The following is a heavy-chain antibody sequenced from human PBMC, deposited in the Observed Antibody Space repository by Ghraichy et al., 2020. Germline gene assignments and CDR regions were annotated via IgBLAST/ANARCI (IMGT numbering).Heavy chain of an antibody. V-gene: IGHV4-34*01. CDR2: INHSGST. J-gene: IGHJ6*03. CDR1: GGSFSGYY. D-gene: IGHD2-8*01. CDR3: ARTKGRGARCTNGVCYPYYMDV. Sequence: SETLSLTCAVYGGSFSGYYWSWIRQPPGKGLEWIGEINHSGSTNYNPSLKSRVTISVDTSKNQFSLKLSSVTAADTAVYYCARTKGRGARCTNGVCYPYYMDVWGKGTTVTVSS.